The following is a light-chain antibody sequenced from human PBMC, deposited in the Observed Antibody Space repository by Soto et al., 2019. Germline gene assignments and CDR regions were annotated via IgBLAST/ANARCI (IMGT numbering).Light chain of an antibody. V-gene: IGKV1D-13*01. CDR3: QQFNNYPHRLT. Sequence: AIQLTQSPSSLSASVGDRVTITCRASQGISSALAWYQQKPGKAPKLLIYDASSLESGVPSRFSGSGSGPDFTSTISSLEPEDFEYYYCQQFNNYPHRLTVDQGTGRE. CDR1: QGISSA. J-gene: IGKJ5*01. CDR2: DAS.